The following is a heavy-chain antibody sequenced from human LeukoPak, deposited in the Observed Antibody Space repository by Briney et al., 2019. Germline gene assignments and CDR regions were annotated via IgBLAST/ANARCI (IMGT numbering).Heavy chain of an antibody. CDR3: ARGYYGSGTVFDY. D-gene: IGHD3-10*01. CDR2: ISTSSTI. CDR1: GFTFSSYR. Sequence: GGSLRLSCAASGFTFSSYRMHWVRQAPGKGLDWISYISTSSTINYADSVKGRFTISRDNAKNSLYLQMNSLRHEDTAVYYCARGYYGSGTVFDYWGQGTLVTVSS. V-gene: IGHV3-48*02. J-gene: IGHJ4*02.